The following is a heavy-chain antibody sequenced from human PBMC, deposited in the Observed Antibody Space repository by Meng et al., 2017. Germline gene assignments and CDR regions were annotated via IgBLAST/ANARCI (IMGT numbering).Heavy chain of an antibody. CDR2: ISAYTGNT. D-gene: IGHD3-16*02. CDR3: ARDVNDYVWGSDHH. Sequence: ASVKVSCKASGYTFTSYGISWVRQAPGQGLEWMGWISAYTGNTNYAQKLQGRVTMTTDTSTSTAYMELRSLRADDTAVYYCARDVNDYVWGSDHHWGQGTLVTVSS. CDR1: GYTFTSYG. V-gene: IGHV1-18*01. J-gene: IGHJ5*02.